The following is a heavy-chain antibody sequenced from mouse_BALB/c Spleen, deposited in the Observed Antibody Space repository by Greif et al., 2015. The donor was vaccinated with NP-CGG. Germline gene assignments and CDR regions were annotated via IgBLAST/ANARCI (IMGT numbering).Heavy chain of an antibody. CDR1: GFTFSSFG. J-gene: IGHJ3*01. CDR2: ISSGSSTI. D-gene: IGHD4-1*01. CDR3: AKLGRFAY. V-gene: IGHV5-17*02. Sequence: EVKLVESGGGLVQPGGSRKLSCAASGFTFSSFGMHWVRQAPEKGLEWVAYISSGSSTIYYADTVKGRFTISRDNPKNALFLQMTSLRSGDTAMYYCAKLGRFAYWGQGTLVTVSA.